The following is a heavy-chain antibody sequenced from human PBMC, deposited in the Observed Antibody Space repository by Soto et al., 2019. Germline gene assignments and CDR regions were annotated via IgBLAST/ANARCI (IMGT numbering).Heavy chain of an antibody. Sequence: SETLSLTCTVSDGSISTYFCNWIRQPPGKGLEWIGRIDNSGNTNYNPSLKSRVTMSADTSRNQFSLKLNSVTDADTAVYYCARGGQDFWSGPFDYWGQGALVTVSS. CDR3: ARGGQDFWSGPFDY. J-gene: IGHJ4*02. V-gene: IGHV4-4*07. D-gene: IGHD3-3*01. CDR1: DGSISTYF. CDR2: IDNSGNT.